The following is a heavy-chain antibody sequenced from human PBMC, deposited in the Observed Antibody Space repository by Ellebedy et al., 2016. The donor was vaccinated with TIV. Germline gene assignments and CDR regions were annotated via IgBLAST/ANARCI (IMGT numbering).Heavy chain of an antibody. CDR3: ARGMGPSVYYGMDV. Sequence: GESLKISCAASGFTFSSYAMSWVRQAPGKGLEWVAVVSNDGTDKDNADSVKGRFTISRDKSNNTLYLQMDKLRPDDTAIYYCARGMGPSVYYGMDVWGQGTTVTVSS. D-gene: IGHD3-16*01. J-gene: IGHJ6*02. V-gene: IGHV3-30-3*01. CDR1: GFTFSSYA. CDR2: VSNDGTDK.